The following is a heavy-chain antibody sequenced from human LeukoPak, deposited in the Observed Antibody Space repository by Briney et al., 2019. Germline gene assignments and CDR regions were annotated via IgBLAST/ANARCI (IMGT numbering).Heavy chain of an antibody. V-gene: IGHV3-23*01. CDR2: ISGGGGST. CDR1: GFTFSSYA. Sequence: PGGSLRLSCSASGFTFSSYAMSWVRQAPGVGLEWVSAISGGGGSTWYADSMKGRFTISRDNSKNTLYMQMNSLRAEDTAVYYCAKDSYDSSGSRYDYWGQGTLVTVSS. D-gene: IGHD3-22*01. J-gene: IGHJ4*02. CDR3: AKDSYDSSGSRYDY.